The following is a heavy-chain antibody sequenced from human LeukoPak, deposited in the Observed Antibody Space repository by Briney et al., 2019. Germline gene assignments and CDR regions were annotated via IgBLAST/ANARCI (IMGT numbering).Heavy chain of an antibody. CDR3: ARDRDCGVGNCFDRDAYDI. V-gene: IGHV3-21*01. J-gene: IGHJ3*02. CDR1: VINFGGYT. D-gene: IGHD2-21*01. CDR2: ISYTSYYI. Sequence: PGGSLRLSCTGPVINFGGYTMTWARQAPGKGLEWVASISYTSYYIHYADSVRGRFTASSDNAKNSLYLQMNSLTAEDTGLYFCARDRDCGVGNCFDRDAYDIWGQGTVVTVSS.